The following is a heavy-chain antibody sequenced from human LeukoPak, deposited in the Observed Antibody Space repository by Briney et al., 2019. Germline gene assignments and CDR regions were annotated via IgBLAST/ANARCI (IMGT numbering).Heavy chain of an antibody. CDR1: GFTVSSNY. J-gene: IGHJ4*02. CDR2: IYSGGST. V-gene: IGHV3-53*01. D-gene: IGHD6-13*01. CDR3: ASTIAAAGQLDY. Sequence: GGSLRLSCGASGFTVSSNYMSWVRQAPGKGLEWVSVIYSGGSTYYADSVKGRFTISRDNSKNTLYLQMNSLRAEDTAVYYCASTIAAAGQLDYWGQGTLVTVSS.